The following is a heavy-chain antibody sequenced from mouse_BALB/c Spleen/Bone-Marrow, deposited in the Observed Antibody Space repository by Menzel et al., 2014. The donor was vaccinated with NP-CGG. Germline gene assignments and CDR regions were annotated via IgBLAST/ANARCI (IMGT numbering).Heavy chain of an antibody. Sequence: VNLVESGPELVRPGVSVRISCKGSGYTFTDYAMHWVKQSHAKSLEWIGVISTYSGITNYNQKFKGKATMTVDKSSSTAYMELARLTSEDSAIYYCARRPTAPRAMDCWGQGTSVTVSS. CDR2: ISTYSGIT. CDR1: GYTFTDYA. J-gene: IGHJ4*01. D-gene: IGHD1-2*01. CDR3: ARRPTAPRAMDC. V-gene: IGHV1-67*01.